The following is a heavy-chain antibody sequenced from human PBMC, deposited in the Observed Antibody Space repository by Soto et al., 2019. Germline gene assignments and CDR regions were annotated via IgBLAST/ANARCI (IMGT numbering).Heavy chain of an antibody. V-gene: IGHV3-30*18. D-gene: IGHD3-9*01. J-gene: IGHJ4*02. Sequence: ESVGGVVQPGRSLRLSCAASGFTFSSYGMHWVRQAPGKGLEWVAVISYDGSNKYYAGSVKGRFTISRDNSKNTLYLQMNSLRAEDTAVYYCAKGRPPRVFYFLVDYWGQGTLVTVSS. CDR2: ISYDGSNK. CDR3: AKGRPPRVFYFLVDY. CDR1: GFTFSSYG.